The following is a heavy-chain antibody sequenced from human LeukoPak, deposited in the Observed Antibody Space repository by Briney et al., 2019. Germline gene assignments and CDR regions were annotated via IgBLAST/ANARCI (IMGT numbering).Heavy chain of an antibody. CDR1: GGSLTTYY. J-gene: IGHJ4*02. CDR2: IYYSGTT. V-gene: IGHV4-59*01. CDR3: ARAFRGSCFDY. Sequence: SETLSLTCTVSGGSLTTYYWSWIRQPPGKGLEWIGYIYYSGTTNYNPSLKSRVTKSEDKSKNQISLKLASMTAADTAVYYCARAFRGSCFDYWGRGALVTVSS. D-gene: IGHD6-13*01.